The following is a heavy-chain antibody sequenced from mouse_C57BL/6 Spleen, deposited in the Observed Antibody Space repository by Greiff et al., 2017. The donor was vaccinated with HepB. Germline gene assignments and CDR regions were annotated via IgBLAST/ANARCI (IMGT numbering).Heavy chain of an antibody. CDR1: GFTFSSYG. J-gene: IGHJ2*01. Sequence: EVMLVESGGDLVKPGGSLKLSCAASGFTFSSYGMSWVRQTPDKRLEWVATISSGGSYTYYPDSVKGRFTISRDNAKNTLYLQMSSLKSEDTAMYYCARSFYDGYYGGDFDYCGQGTTLTVSS. V-gene: IGHV5-6*01. CDR3: ARSFYDGYYGGDFDY. CDR2: ISSGGSYT. D-gene: IGHD2-3*01.